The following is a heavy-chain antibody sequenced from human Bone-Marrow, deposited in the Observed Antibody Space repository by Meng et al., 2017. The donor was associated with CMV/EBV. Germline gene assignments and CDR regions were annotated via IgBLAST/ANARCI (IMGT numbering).Heavy chain of an antibody. CDR2: ISSSSSTI. D-gene: IGHD3-3*01. CDR1: GFTFSSYS. CDR3: AMGPRDFWSGYYWDYFDY. V-gene: IGHV3-48*04. J-gene: IGHJ4*02. Sequence: GESLKISCAASGFTFSSYSMNWVRQAPGKGLEWVSYISSSSSTIYYADSVKGRFTISRDNAKNSLYLQMNSLRAEDTAVYYCAMGPRDFWSGYYWDYFDYWGQGTLVTVSS.